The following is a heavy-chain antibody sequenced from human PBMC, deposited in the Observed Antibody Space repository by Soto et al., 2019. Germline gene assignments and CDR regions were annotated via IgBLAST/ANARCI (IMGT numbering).Heavy chain of an antibody. V-gene: IGHV2-5*02. D-gene: IGHD1-1*01. Sequence: QITLKESGPTLVKPTQTLTLTCTVSGFSLSTSGVGVGWIRQPPGKALEWLALIYWDDDKRYCPSLKSRLTITKDTSKNQVVLTMTNMDPVDTARYYCAHLLQLQRRRTFDIWGQGTMVTVDS. CDR3: AHLLQLQRRRTFDI. CDR2: IYWDDDK. J-gene: IGHJ3*02. CDR1: GFSLSTSGVG.